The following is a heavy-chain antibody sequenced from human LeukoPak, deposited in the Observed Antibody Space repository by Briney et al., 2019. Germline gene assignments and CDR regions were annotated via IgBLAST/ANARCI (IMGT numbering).Heavy chain of an antibody. Sequence: ASVKVSCKASGYTFTGYYMHWVRQAPGQGLEWMGWINPNSGGTNYAQKFQGWVTMTRDTSISTAYMELSRLTSDDTAIYYCASSGSGIAAAGTADYFDYWGQGTLVTVSS. CDR2: INPNSGGT. D-gene: IGHD6-13*01. V-gene: IGHV1-2*04. CDR1: GYTFTGYY. J-gene: IGHJ4*02. CDR3: ASSGSGIAAAGTADYFDY.